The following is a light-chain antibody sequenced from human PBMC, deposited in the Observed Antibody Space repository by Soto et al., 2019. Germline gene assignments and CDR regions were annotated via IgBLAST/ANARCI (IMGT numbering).Light chain of an antibody. Sequence: DIQMTQSPSTLSAFVGDRVIITCRVGHFINDGLAWYEQKPGKAPNLLIYKASILESGVPSRFSGSGSGTEFTLIINRLQSDDFATYFCLSHDSYSYSFGQGTYLQIK. CDR3: LSHDSYSYS. V-gene: IGKV1-5*03. CDR2: KAS. CDR1: HFINDG. J-gene: IGKJ2*01.